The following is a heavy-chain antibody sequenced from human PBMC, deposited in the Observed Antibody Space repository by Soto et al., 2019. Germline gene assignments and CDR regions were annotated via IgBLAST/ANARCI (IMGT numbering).Heavy chain of an antibody. J-gene: IGHJ6*02. CDR2: ITHDGSNK. Sequence: QVQLVQSGGGVVQPGRSLRLSCAASGFTFSSYGMHWVRQAPGKGLEWVAVITHDGSNKYYADSVQGRFTISIDNSKDTLYLQMNRLRAEDTAVYYCAKNPVRLRFLVEGGIGVRGQGTTVTVSS. CDR3: AKNPVRLRFLVEGGIGV. V-gene: IGHV3-30*18. CDR1: GFTFSSYG. D-gene: IGHD3-3*01.